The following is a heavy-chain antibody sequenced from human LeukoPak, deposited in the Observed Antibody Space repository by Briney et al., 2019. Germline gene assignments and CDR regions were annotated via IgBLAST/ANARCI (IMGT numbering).Heavy chain of an antibody. D-gene: IGHD3-22*01. CDR2: IYTSGST. CDR3: ARQPRDYYDSSGYYEY. Sequence: PSETLSLTCTVSGGSISSGSYYWSWIRQPAGKGLEWIGRIYTSGSTNYNPSLKSRVTISVDTSKNQFSLKLSSVTAADTAVYYCARQPRDYYDSSGYYEYWGQGTLVTVSS. CDR1: GGSISSGSYY. V-gene: IGHV4-61*02. J-gene: IGHJ4*02.